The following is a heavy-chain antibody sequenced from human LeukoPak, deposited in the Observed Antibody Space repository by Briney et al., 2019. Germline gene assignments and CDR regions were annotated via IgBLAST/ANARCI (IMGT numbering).Heavy chain of an antibody. CDR2: ISGSGGST. D-gene: IGHD3-10*01. Sequence: GGSLRLSCAAPGFTFSSYAMSWVRQAPGKGLEWVSAISGSGGSTYYADSVKGRFTISRDNSKNTLYLQMNSLRAEDTAVYYCAKGGDYYGSGSYSRYFDYWGQGTLVTVSS. CDR3: AKGGDYYGSGSYSRYFDY. V-gene: IGHV3-23*01. J-gene: IGHJ4*02. CDR1: GFTFSSYA.